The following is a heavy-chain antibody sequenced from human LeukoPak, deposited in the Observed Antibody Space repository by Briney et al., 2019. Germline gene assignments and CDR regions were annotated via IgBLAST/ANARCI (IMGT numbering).Heavy chain of an antibody. J-gene: IGHJ6*03. V-gene: IGHV1-18*01. Sequence: ASVKVSCKASGYTFTSYGISWGRQAPGQGLEWMGWSSAYNGNTNYAQKLQGRVTMTTDTSTSTAYMELRSLRSDDTAVYYCAKVRWFESLYHYYYYMDVWGKGTTVTISS. CDR3: AKVRWFESLYHYYYYMDV. CDR1: GYTFTSYG. CDR2: SSAYNGNT. D-gene: IGHD3-10*01.